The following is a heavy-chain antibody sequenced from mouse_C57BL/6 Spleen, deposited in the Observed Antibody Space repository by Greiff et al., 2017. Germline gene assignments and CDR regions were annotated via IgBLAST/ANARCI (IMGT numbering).Heavy chain of an antibody. CDR2: ISSGSSTI. V-gene: IGHV5-17*01. Sequence: EVNVVESGGGLVKPGGSLKLSCAASGFTFSDYGMYWVRQAPEKGLEWVAYISSGSSTIYYADTVKGRFTISRDNAKNTLFLQMTSLRSEDTAMYYCARGGDWYCDVWGTGTTVTVSS. CDR1: GFTFSDYG. CDR3: ARGGDWYCDV. J-gene: IGHJ1*03.